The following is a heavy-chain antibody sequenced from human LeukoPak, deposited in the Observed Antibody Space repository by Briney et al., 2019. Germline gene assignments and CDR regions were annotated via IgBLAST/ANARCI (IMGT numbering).Heavy chain of an antibody. Sequence: PGGTLRLSCAASGFTFDNYAMNWVRQAPGKGLEWVAVIWYDGSNKYYADSVKGRFTISRDNSKSTVYLQMNSLRDEDTAVYYCAKVNSGVALSNWYFDLWGRGTQVTVSS. CDR3: AKVNSGVALSNWYFDL. CDR2: IWYDGSNK. V-gene: IGHV3-33*06. D-gene: IGHD2-15*01. CDR1: GFTFDNYA. J-gene: IGHJ2*01.